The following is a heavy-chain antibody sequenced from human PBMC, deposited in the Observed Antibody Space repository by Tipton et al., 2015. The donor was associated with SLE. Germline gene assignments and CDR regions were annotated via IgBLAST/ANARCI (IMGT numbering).Heavy chain of an antibody. J-gene: IGHJ5*02. Sequence: GLVKPSETLSLTCTVSGDPVGSTIHYWGWIRQPPGKGLEWIGSISHSGSPYYNPSFNSRFTISVDTSKNQFYLRSDSVTAADTAKYYCARHMVENDWFDPWGQGALVTVSS. CDR3: ARHMVENDWFDP. CDR2: ISHSGSP. D-gene: IGHD3-10*01. CDR1: GDPVGSTIHY. V-gene: IGHV4-39*07.